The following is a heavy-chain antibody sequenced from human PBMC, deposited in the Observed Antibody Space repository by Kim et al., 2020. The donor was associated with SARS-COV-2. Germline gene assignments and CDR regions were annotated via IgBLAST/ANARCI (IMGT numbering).Heavy chain of an antibody. CDR2: IYYSGST. J-gene: IGHJ4*02. D-gene: IGHD6-6*01. Sequence: SETLSLTCTVSGGSVSSGSYYWSWIRQPPGKGLEWIGYIYYSGSTNYNPSLKSRVTISVDTSKNQFSLKLSSVTAADTAVYYCARYSSSSRRGFDYWGQG. CDR1: GGSVSSGSYY. V-gene: IGHV4-61*01. CDR3: ARYSSSSRRGFDY.